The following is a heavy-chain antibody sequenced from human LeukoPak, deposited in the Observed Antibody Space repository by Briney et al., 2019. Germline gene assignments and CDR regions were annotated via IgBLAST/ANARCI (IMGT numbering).Heavy chain of an antibody. V-gene: IGHV1-69*04. CDR3: ASGSLGFYSSGDRYYYYGMDV. CDR2: IIPILGIA. J-gene: IGHJ6*02. D-gene: IGHD6-19*01. CDR1: GGTFSSHV. Sequence: ASVKVSCKASGGTFSSHVISWVRQAPGQGLEWMGRIIPILGIANYAQKFQGRVTITADKSTSTAYMELSSLRSEDTAVYYCASGSLGFYSSGDRYYYYGMDVWGQGTTVTVSS.